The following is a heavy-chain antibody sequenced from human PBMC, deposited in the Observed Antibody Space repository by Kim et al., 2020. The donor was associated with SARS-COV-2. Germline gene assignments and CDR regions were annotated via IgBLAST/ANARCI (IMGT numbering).Heavy chain of an antibody. CDR2: ISAYNGNT. V-gene: IGHV1-18*01. CDR3: ARDLALTRTSKSRDDY. J-gene: IGHJ4*02. D-gene: IGHD7-27*01. CDR1: GYTFTSYG. Sequence: ASVKVSCKASGYTFTSYGISWVRQAPGQGLEWMGWISAYNGNTNYAQKLQGRVTMTTDTSTSTAYMELRSLRSDDTAVYYCARDLALTRTSKSRDDYWGQGTLVTVSS.